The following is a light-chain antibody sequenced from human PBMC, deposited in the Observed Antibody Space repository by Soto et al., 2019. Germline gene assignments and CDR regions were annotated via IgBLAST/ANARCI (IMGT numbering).Light chain of an antibody. V-gene: IGKV1-8*01. CDR3: HQYDSWT. CDR1: QGISSY. J-gene: IGKJ1*01. CDR2: AAS. Sequence: AIRMTQSPSSFSASTGDRVTIICRASQGISSYLAWYQQKPGKAPKLLIYAASTLQSGVPSRFSGSGSGTDFTLTINRLEPEDFAVYYCHQYDSWTFGQGTKVDIK.